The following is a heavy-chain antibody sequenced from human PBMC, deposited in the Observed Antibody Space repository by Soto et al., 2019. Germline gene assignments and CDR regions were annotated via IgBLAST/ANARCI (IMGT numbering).Heavy chain of an antibody. CDR1: GFTFSSYG. Sequence: GGSLRLSCAASGFTFSSYGMHWVRQAPGKGLEWVAVISYDGSNKYYADSVKGRFTISRDNSKNRLYLQMNSLRAEDTAVYYCANQEAAAGYGVGMDVWGQGTTVTVSS. D-gene: IGHD6-13*01. CDR2: ISYDGSNK. J-gene: IGHJ6*02. V-gene: IGHV3-30*18. CDR3: ANQEAAAGYGVGMDV.